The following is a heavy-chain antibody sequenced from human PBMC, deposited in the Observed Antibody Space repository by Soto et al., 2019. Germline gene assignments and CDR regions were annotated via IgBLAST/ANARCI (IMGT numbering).Heavy chain of an antibody. Sequence: QVQLVESGGGVVQPGRSLRLSCAASGFTFSSYGMHWVRQAPGKGLEWVAVISYDGSNKYYADSVKGRFTISRDNSKNTLYLQMNSLRAEDTAVYYCAKDRRGYCSSTSCPRQDYYYYGMDVWGQGTTVTVSS. CDR2: ISYDGSNK. D-gene: IGHD2-2*01. CDR3: AKDRRGYCSSTSCPRQDYYYYGMDV. J-gene: IGHJ6*02. CDR1: GFTFSSYG. V-gene: IGHV3-30*18.